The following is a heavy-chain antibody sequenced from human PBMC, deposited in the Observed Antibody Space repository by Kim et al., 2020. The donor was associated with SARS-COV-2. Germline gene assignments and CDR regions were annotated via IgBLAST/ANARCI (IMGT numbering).Heavy chain of an antibody. J-gene: IGHJ4*02. CDR1: GFTFSSYA. CDR2: ISYDGSNK. CDR3: ARGGHTPHSNYFDY. V-gene: IGHV3-30-3*01. Sequence: GGSLRLSCAASGFTFSSYAMHWVRQAPGKGLEWVAVISYDGSNKYYADSVKGRFTISRDNSKNTLYLQMNSLRAEDTAVYYCARGGHTPHSNYFDYWGQGTLVTVSS.